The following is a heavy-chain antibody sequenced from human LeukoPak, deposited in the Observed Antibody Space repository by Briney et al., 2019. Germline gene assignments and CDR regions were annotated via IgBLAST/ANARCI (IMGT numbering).Heavy chain of an antibody. CDR3: ASGISSGSYSFDY. CDR1: GYSISSGYY. D-gene: IGHD1-26*01. Sequence: PSETLSLTCAVSGYSISSGYYWGWIRQPPGKGLEWIGSIYHSGSTYYDPSLKSRVTISVDTSKNQFSLKLSSVTAADTAVYYCASGISSGSYSFDYGAREPWSPSPQ. CDR2: IYHSGST. J-gene: IGHJ4*02. V-gene: IGHV4-38-2*01.